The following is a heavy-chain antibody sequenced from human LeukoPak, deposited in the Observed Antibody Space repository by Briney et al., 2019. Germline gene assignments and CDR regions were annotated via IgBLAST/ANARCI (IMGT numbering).Heavy chain of an antibody. V-gene: IGHV1-69*05. CDR1: GGTFSSYA. CDR2: IIPIFGTA. D-gene: IGHD6-13*01. J-gene: IGHJ6*03. Sequence: GASVKVSCRASGGTFSSYAISWVRQAPGQGLEWMGGIIPIFGTANYAQKFQGRVTITTDESTSTAYMELSSLRSEDTAVYYCAGETRGSSYYCYMDVWGKGTTVTVSS. CDR3: AGETRGSSYYCYMDV.